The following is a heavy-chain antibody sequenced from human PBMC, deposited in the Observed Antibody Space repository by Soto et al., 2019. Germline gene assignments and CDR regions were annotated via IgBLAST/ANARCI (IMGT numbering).Heavy chain of an antibody. CDR2: IYYSGST. Sequence: QVQLQESGPGLVKPSETLSLTCTVSGGSISSYYWSWIRQPPGKGLEWIGYIYYSGSTNYNPSLKSRLTISVDTSKNQFSLKLSSVTAADTAVYYCARESLGYCSSTSCYGNGMDVWGQGTTVTVSS. CDR1: GGSISSYY. V-gene: IGHV4-59*01. J-gene: IGHJ6*02. D-gene: IGHD2-2*01. CDR3: ARESLGYCSSTSCYGNGMDV.